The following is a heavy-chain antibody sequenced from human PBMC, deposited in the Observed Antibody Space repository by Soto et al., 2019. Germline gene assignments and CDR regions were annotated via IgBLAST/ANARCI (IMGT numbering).Heavy chain of an antibody. CDR3: ARDTATEYYYYYYGMDV. V-gene: IGHV1-8*01. CDR1: GYTFTSYD. CDR2: MNPNSGNT. Sequence: ASVKVSCKASGYTFTSYDINWVRQATGLGLEWMGWMNPNSGNTGYAQKFQGRVTMTRNTSISTAYMELSSLRSEDTAVYYCARDTATEYYYYYYGMDVWGQGTPVTVYS. D-gene: IGHD4-17*01. J-gene: IGHJ6*02.